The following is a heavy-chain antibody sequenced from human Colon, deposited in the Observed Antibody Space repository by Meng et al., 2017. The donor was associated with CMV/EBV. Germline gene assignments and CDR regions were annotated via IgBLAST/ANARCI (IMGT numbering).Heavy chain of an antibody. J-gene: IGHJ3*01. Sequence: ASVKVSCKTSGGTFSSYGVVWVRQAPGQGLEWMGWINPSSGVTNYAQMFQGRFTMTRDTSISTGYMELNILTSDDTAVYFCARAVDTVVPKRTDAFDLWGQGTMVTVSS. CDR1: GGTFSSYG. D-gene: IGHD5-18*01. CDR3: ARAVDTVVPKRTDAFDL. CDR2: INPSSGVT. V-gene: IGHV1-2*02.